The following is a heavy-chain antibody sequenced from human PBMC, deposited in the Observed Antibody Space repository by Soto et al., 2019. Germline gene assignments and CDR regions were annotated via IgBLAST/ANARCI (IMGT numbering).Heavy chain of an antibody. CDR2: IIPIFGTA. J-gene: IGHJ6*02. V-gene: IGHV1-69*13. D-gene: IGHD3-22*01. CDR3: ARYTERGYYYDRPYYYYGMDV. CDR1: GGTFSSYA. Sequence: SVKVSCKASGGTFSSYAISWVRQAPGQGLEWMGGIIPIFGTANYAQKFQGRVTITADESTSTAYMELSSLRSEDTAVYYCARYTERGYYYDRPYYYYGMDVWGQGTTVTVSS.